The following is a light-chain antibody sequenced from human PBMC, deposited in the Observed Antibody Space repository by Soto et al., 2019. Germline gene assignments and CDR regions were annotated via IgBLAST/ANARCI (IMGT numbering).Light chain of an antibody. Sequence: QSALTQPASVSGSPGQSITISCTGTSSDVGGHNFVSWYQHHPGKAPKFLIYGVTNRPSGVSNRFSGSKSGNTASLTISGLQAEDEADYYCSSYTSRYTWVFGGGTKLTVL. J-gene: IGLJ3*02. CDR1: SSDVGGHNF. CDR2: GVT. V-gene: IGLV2-14*01. CDR3: SSYTSRYTWV.